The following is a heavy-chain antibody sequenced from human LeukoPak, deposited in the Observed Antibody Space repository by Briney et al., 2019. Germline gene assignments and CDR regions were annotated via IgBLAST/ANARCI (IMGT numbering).Heavy chain of an antibody. CDR3: ARDDRKLEATSVYYFDY. CDR2: IIPILGIP. CDR1: GGTFSSYA. V-gene: IGHV1-69*04. D-gene: IGHD2-2*01. Sequence: ASVKVSCKASGGTFSSYAISWVRQAPGQGLEWMGRIIPILGIPNYAQKFQGRVAITADKSTSTAYMELSSLRSEDTAVYYCARDDRKLEATSVYYFDYWGQGTLVTVSS. J-gene: IGHJ4*02.